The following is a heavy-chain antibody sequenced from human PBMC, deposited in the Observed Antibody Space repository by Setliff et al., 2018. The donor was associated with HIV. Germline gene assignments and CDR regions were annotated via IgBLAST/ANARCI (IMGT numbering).Heavy chain of an antibody. V-gene: IGHV4-59*12. Sequence: PSETLSLTCTVSGGSISSYYWSWIRQPPGKGLEWIGYIYYSGSTNYNPSLKSRVTISVDTSKNQFSLKLSSVTAADTAVYYCARDTISMVRGVMGRYFDLWGRGTLVTVSS. CDR3: ARDTISMVRGVMGRYFDL. CDR2: IYYSGST. J-gene: IGHJ2*01. CDR1: GGSISSYY. D-gene: IGHD3-10*01.